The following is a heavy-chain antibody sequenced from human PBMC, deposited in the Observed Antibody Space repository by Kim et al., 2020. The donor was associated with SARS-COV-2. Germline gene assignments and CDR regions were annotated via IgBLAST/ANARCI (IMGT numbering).Heavy chain of an antibody. D-gene: IGHD2-15*01. V-gene: IGHV4-59*08. Sequence: SETLSLTCTVSGGSISSYYWSWIRQPPGKGLEWIVYIYYSGSTNYNPSLKSRETISVDTSKNQFSLKLSSVTAADTAVYYCARRSLGYCSGGSCYPAFDIWGQGTMVTVSS. CDR1: GGSISSYY. J-gene: IGHJ3*02. CDR2: IYYSGST. CDR3: ARRSLGYCSGGSCYPAFDI.